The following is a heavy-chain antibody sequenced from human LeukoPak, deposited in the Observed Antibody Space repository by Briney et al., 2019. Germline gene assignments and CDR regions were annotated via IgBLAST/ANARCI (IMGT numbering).Heavy chain of an antibody. CDR1: GGSISRSSYY. CDR3: ASPSTVTFAY. Sequence: KSSETLSLTCTVSGGSISRSSYYCGWIRQPPGKGLEWIGTIYYSGTTYYNPSLKSRVTISLDTSKNHFSLRLSSVTAADTAVYYCASPSTVTFAYWGQGILVTVSS. J-gene: IGHJ4*02. V-gene: IGHV4-39*02. CDR2: IYYSGTT. D-gene: IGHD4-11*01.